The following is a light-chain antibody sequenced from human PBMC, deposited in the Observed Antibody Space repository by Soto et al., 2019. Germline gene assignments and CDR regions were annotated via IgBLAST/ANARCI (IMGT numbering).Light chain of an antibody. J-gene: IGKJ2*01. CDR2: KAS. CDR1: QNDYTW. CDR3: QQYSGLYT. V-gene: IGKV1-5*03. Sequence: DIQMTQSPSTLSASVGDRVTISCRASQNDYTWLAWYQQKPGKAPKFLIYKASVLETGVPSRFSGNGSGTEFTLTISSLQPDDFATYYCQQYSGLYTFGQGTKLEIK.